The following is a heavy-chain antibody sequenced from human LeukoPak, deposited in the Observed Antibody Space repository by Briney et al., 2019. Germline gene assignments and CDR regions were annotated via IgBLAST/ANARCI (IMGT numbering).Heavy chain of an antibody. CDR3: ARGSTLGSCTSSSCHNWFDP. V-gene: IGHV3-21*01. CDR2: ISGRSNYI. D-gene: IGHD2-2*01. CDR1: GFTFSTFS. Sequence: GGSLRLSCAASGFTFSTFSMNWVRQAPGKGLEWVSSISGRSNYIFYADSVKGQFTISRDNAENSLYLLLNSLRVEDTAVYYCARGSTLGSCTSSSCHNWFDPWGQGTLVTVSS. J-gene: IGHJ5*02.